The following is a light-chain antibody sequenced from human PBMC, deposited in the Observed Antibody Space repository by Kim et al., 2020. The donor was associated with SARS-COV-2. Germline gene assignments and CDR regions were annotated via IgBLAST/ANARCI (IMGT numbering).Light chain of an antibody. V-gene: IGKV3-20*01. CDR2: GAS. CDR3: QQYGSSPLT. Sequence: EIVLTQSPGTLSLSPGERATLSCSASQSGSSSYLAWYQQKPGQAPRLLIYGASSRATGIPDRFSGSGSGTDFTLTISRLEPEDFAVYYCQQYGSSPLTFSGGNKVDIK. CDR1: QSGSSSY. J-gene: IGKJ4*01.